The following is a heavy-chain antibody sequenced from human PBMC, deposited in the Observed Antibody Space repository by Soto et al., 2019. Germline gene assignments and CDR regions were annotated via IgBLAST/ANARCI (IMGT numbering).Heavy chain of an antibody. V-gene: IGHV1-69*13. Sequence: GASVKVSCKASGGTFSSYAISWVRQAPGQGLEWMGGIIPIFGTANYAQKFQGRVTITADESTSTAYMELSSLRSEDTAVYYCARDLSATVTTWRSGNWFDPWGQGTLVTVSS. J-gene: IGHJ5*02. D-gene: IGHD4-4*01. CDR3: ARDLSATVTTWRSGNWFDP. CDR2: IIPIFGTA. CDR1: GGTFSSYA.